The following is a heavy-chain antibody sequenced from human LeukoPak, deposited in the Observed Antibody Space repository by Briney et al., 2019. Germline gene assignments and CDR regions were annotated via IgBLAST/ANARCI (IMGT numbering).Heavy chain of an antibody. CDR3: ARYGDYLYYFDY. V-gene: IGHV4-34*01. J-gene: IGHJ4*02. Sequence: SETLSLTCAVHGGSFSAYYWSWIRQSPGKGLEWIGEINHSGSANYNPSLKSRVTISVDTSKNQFFLTLTSVTAADTAVYYCARYGDYLYYFDYWGQGTLVTVSS. D-gene: IGHD4-17*01. CDR2: INHSGSA. CDR1: GGSFSAYY.